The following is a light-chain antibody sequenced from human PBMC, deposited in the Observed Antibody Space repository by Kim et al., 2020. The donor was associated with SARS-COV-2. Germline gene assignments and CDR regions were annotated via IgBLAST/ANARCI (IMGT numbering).Light chain of an antibody. CDR1: QDISNY. J-gene: IGKJ4*01. V-gene: IGKV1-27*01. CDR3: QRYNSVPLT. CDR2: DAS. Sequence: ASVGDRVTITCRASQDISNYLAWYQQKPGKVPILLVYDASALQSGVPSRFSGSRSGTDFTLTISSLQPDDVASYYCQRYNSVPLTFGGGTKVDIK.